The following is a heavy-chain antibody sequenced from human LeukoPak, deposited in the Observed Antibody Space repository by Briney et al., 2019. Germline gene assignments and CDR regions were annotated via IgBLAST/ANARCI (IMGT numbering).Heavy chain of an antibody. V-gene: IGHV4-39*01. D-gene: IGHD3-22*01. CDR1: GGSISSSSYY. CDR3: ASSGYYLLYYFDY. J-gene: IGHJ4*02. Sequence: SETLSLTCTVSGGSISSSSYYWGWIRQPPGKGLEWIGSIYYSGSTYYNPSLKSRVTISVDTSKNQFSLKLSSVTAADTAVYYCASSGYYLLYYFDYWGQGTLVTVSS. CDR2: IYYSGST.